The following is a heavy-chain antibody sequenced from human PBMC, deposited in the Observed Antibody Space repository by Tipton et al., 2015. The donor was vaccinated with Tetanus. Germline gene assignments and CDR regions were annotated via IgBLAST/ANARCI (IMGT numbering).Heavy chain of an antibody. CDR1: GGGFSKFA. D-gene: IGHD6-13*01. Sequence: QSGAEAKKPGSSVKVSCKASGGGFSKFAISWVRQAPGQGLEFMGTIIPAFTTVTYEQKFRGRVTITADGSTSTAYMELSSLRSDDTAVYYCARGNKGSSWYLWGQGTLVTVSS. CDR3: ARGNKGSSWYL. J-gene: IGHJ4*02. V-gene: IGHV1-69*15. CDR2: IIPAFTTV.